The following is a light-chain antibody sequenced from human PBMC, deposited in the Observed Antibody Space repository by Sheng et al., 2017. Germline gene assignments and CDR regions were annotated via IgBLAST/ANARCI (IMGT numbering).Light chain of an antibody. J-gene: IGKJ5*01. CDR3: QQYDNEIT. CDR2: DAS. V-gene: IGKV3-11*01. CDR1: QSIGTY. Sequence: ELVLTQSPATLSLSPGERATLSCRASQSIGTYLAWYQQKPGQAPRLLIYDASNRATGIPARFSGSGSGTDFTLTISSLEPEDFAVYYCQQYDNEITFGQGTRLEIK.